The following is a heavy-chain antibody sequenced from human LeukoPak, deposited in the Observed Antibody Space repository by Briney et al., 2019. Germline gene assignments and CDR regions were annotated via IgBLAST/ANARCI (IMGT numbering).Heavy chain of an antibody. CDR1: EYTVSSNY. CDR3: ATSAGEDFEY. D-gene: IGHD3-10*01. Sequence: PGGSLRLSCAASEYTVSSNYMSCARQAPGKGLEWVSVIYSGGSTFYADSVKGRFTISRHSSKNTMYLQMNSLRTEDTSMYYCATSAGEDFEYWGQGTLVTVSS. CDR2: IYSGGST. J-gene: IGHJ4*02. V-gene: IGHV3-53*04.